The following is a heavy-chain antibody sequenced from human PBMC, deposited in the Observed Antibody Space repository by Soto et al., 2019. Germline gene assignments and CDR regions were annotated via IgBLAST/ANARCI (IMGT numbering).Heavy chain of an antibody. D-gene: IGHD3-22*01. CDR1: GDSISSSNYF. V-gene: IGHV4-39*01. CDR2: IFYSGST. Sequence: PSETLSLTCTVSGDSISSSNYFWGWIRQPPGKGLEWIGTIFYSGSTYYNPSLKSRVTISVDTSKNQFSLKLTSVTAADTALYYCARDYFDSSDYTTNWFDPWGQGALVTVSS. J-gene: IGHJ5*02. CDR3: ARDYFDSSDYTTNWFDP.